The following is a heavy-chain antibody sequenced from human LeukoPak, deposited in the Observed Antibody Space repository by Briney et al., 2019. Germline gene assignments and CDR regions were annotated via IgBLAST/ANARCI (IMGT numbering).Heavy chain of an antibody. Sequence: GGSLRLSCAASGFTFSSYSMNWVRQAPGKGLEWVSSISSSSYIYYADSVKGRFTISRDNAKNSLCLQMNSLRAEDTAVYYCAADSSGYYGYYYYYMDVWGKGTTVTVSS. CDR1: GFTFSSYS. CDR2: ISSSSYI. D-gene: IGHD3-22*01. CDR3: AADSSGYYGYYYYYMDV. V-gene: IGHV3-21*01. J-gene: IGHJ6*03.